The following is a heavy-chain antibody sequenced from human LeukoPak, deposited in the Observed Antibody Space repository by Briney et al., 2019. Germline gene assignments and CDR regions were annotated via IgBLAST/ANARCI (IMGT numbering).Heavy chain of an antibody. CDR3: AKLVVRGILTNY. J-gene: IGHJ4*02. CDR1: GFTFSGYA. Sequence: GGSLRLSCAASGFTFSGYAMSWVRQAPGKGLEWVSAISGSGGSTYYADSVKGRFTISRDNSKNTLYLQMNSLRAEDTAVYYCAKLVVRGILTNYWGQGTLVTVSS. D-gene: IGHD3-10*01. V-gene: IGHV3-23*01. CDR2: ISGSGGST.